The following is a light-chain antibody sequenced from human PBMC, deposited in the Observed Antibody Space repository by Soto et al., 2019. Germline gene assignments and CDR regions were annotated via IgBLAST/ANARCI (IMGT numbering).Light chain of an antibody. V-gene: IGLV1-44*01. J-gene: IGLJ3*02. CDR2: GNG. CDR3: ATWDVSLSGYWV. Sequence: QSVLTQPPSASGAPGQRVTISCSGTCSNIGSNAVHWYQQVPGAAPKLLIYGNGQRASGLPDRFSDSKSDTSASLVISGLQSEDEGDYYCATWDVSLSGYWVFGGGTKLTVL. CDR1: CSNIGSNA.